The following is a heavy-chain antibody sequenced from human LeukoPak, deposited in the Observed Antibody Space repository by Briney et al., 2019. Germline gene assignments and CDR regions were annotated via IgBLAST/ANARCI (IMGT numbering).Heavy chain of an antibody. CDR3: ARAHLGMTHDY. V-gene: IGHV4-59*01. CDR2: IYYSGST. Sequence: SETLSLTCTVSGGSISSYYWSWIRQPPGKGLEWIGYIYYSGSTNYNPSLKSRVTISVDTSKNQFSLKLSSVTAADTAVYYCARAHLGMTHDYWGQGTPVTVSS. CDR1: GGSISSYY. D-gene: IGHD1-14*01. J-gene: IGHJ4*02.